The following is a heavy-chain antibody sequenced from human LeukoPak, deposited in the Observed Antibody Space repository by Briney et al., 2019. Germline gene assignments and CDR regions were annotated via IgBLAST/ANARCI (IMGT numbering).Heavy chain of an antibody. D-gene: IGHD1-1*01. CDR3: AKRSGSPHNFDY. CDR2: ISGDGGNT. J-gene: IGHJ4*02. CDR1: GFAFDEHT. V-gene: IGHV3-43*01. Sequence: AGGSLRLSCAASGFAFDEHTMNWVRQPPGKGLRWVSLISGDGGNTQYADSVKGRFTISRGNSKTSLYLQMSSLRSEDTAFYYCAKRSGSPHNFDYWGQGVLVTVSS.